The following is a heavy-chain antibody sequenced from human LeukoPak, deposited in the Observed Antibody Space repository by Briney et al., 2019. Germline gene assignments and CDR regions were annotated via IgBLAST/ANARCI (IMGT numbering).Heavy chain of an antibody. CDR3: ARGVNYDFWSGYYQGNDY. V-gene: IGHV1-8*01. CDR1: GYTFTSYD. D-gene: IGHD3-3*01. J-gene: IGHJ4*02. Sequence: ASVKVSCKASGYTFTSYDINWVRQATGQGLEWMGWMNPNSGNTGYAQKFQGGVTMTRNTSISTAYMELSSLRSEDTAVYYCARGVNYDFWSGYYQGNDYWGQGTLVTVSS. CDR2: MNPNSGNT.